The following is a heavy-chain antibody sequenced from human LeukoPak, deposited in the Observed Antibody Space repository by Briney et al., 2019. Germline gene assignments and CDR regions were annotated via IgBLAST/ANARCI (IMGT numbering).Heavy chain of an antibody. CDR3: AKDRYSGLNTIDY. CDR2: IGGIGSI. J-gene: IGHJ4*02. D-gene: IGHD6-13*01. CDR1: GFTFSSYE. V-gene: IGHV3-48*03. Sequence: PGGSLRLSCAASGFTFSSYEIHWVRQAPGKGLEWVSKIGGIGSIMYADSVKGRFTISRDNSKSTLYLQMNSLRAEDTAVYYCAKDRYSGLNTIDYWGQGTLVTVSS.